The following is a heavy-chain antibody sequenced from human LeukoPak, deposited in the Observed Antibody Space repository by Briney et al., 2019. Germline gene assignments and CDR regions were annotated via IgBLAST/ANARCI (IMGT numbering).Heavy chain of an antibody. Sequence: SETLSLTCTVSGDSISSYYWSWIRQPPGKGLGWIAYIYYSGITNYNPSPKSRVTISVDTSKNQFSLKLSSVTAADTAVYYCARDQYGDYDFDYWGQGTLVTVSS. V-gene: IGHV4-59*01. CDR1: GDSISSYY. J-gene: IGHJ4*02. D-gene: IGHD4-17*01. CDR2: IYYSGIT. CDR3: ARDQYGDYDFDY.